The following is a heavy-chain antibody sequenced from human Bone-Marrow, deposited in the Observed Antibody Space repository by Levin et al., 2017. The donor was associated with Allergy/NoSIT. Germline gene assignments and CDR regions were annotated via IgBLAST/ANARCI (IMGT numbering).Heavy chain of an antibody. D-gene: IGHD3-16*02. Sequence: SETLSLTCSVSGASVGSSRYYWGWVRQPPGKGLQWIGTVYYSGTTDYNPSLKSRVATYLDTSHNQFSLQLTSVTGADTAVYYCSRRADYVWGSYRTDFDYWGQGILVTVSS. J-gene: IGHJ4*02. V-gene: IGHV4-39*01. CDR1: GASVGSSRYY. CDR2: VYYSGTT. CDR3: SRRADYVWGSYRTDFDY.